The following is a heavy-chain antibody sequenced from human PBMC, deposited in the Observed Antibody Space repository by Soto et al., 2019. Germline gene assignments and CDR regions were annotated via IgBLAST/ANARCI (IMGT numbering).Heavy chain of an antibody. CDR1: GGTFSSYT. CDR2: IIPILDIA. J-gene: IGHJ3*02. Sequence: QVQLVQSGAEVKKPGSSVKVSCKASGGTFSSYTISWVRQAPGQGLEWMGRIIPILDIAIYAQKLQGRVTITADKSTNTVYMELSSLRSEDTALYYCAREDNAFDIWGQGTMVTVSS. CDR3: AREDNAFDI. D-gene: IGHD2-15*01. V-gene: IGHV1-69*08.